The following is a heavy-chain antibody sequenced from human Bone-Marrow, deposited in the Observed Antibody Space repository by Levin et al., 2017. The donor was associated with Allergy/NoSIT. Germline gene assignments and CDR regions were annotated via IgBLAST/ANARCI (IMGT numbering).Heavy chain of an antibody. J-gene: IGHJ6*02. Sequence: PGGSLRLSCAASGFIFSNYGMHWVRQAPGKGLEWVAVISYDGSEKYYTDSVMGRFTISRDNSKNTLFLQINSLRAEDTAGYYCEKSVAGTGIDGRDVWGQGTTVTVSS. V-gene: IGHV3-30*18. CDR1: GFIFSNYG. CDR3: EKSVAGTGIDGRDV. D-gene: IGHD6-19*01. CDR2: ISYDGSEK.